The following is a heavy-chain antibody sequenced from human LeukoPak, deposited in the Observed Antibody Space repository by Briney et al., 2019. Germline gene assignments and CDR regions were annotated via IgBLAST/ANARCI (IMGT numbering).Heavy chain of an antibody. CDR1: GGSISSGSYY. V-gene: IGHV4-61*02. D-gene: IGHD1-26*01. J-gene: IGHJ5*02. Sequence: PSETMSLTCTVSGGSISSGSYYWSWIRQPAGKGLEWIGRIYTSGSTNYNPSLKSRVTISVDTSRNQFSLKLSSVPAADTAVYYCARDYSGSLAWGQGTLVTVSS. CDR3: ARDYSGSLA. CDR2: IYTSGST.